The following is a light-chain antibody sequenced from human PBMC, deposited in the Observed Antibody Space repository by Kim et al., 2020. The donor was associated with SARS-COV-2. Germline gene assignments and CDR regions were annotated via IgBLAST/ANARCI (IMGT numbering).Light chain of an antibody. CDR2: DAS. V-gene: IGKV1-5*01. Sequence: DIHMTQSPSTLSASVGDRVTITCRASQNIGSWLAWYQQRPGKAPTLLVSDASTLKSGVPSRFSGSGSGTEFTLTISSLQPDDFATYFCQHYDSYSWTFGQGTKVEIK. CDR1: QNIGSW. J-gene: IGKJ1*01. CDR3: QHYDSYSWT.